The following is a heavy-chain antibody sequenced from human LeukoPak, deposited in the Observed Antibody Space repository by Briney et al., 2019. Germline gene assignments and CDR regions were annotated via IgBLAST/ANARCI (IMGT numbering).Heavy chain of an antibody. V-gene: IGHV3-7*03. Sequence: PGGSLRLSCAASGFTFSSYWMSWVRQAPGKGLEWVANIKQDGSEKYYVDSVKGRFTISRDNAKNSLYLQMNSLRSEDTAVYYCARDQYCTNGVCSEGLCYWGQGTLVTVSS. CDR3: ARDQYCTNGVCSEGLCY. J-gene: IGHJ4*02. CDR2: IKQDGSEK. D-gene: IGHD2-8*01. CDR1: GFTFSSYW.